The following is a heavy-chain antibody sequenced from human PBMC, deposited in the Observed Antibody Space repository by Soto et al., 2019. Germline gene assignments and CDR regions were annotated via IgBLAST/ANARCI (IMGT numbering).Heavy chain of an antibody. CDR3: ARAVYYYDSSGSGGWFDP. Sequence: SETLSLTCTVSGGSISSGDYYWSWIRQPPGKGLEWIGYIYYSGSTYYNPSLKSRVTISVDTSKYQFSLKLSSVTAADTAVYYCARAVYYYDSSGSGGWFDPWGQGTLVTVSS. CDR1: GGSISSGDYY. D-gene: IGHD3-22*01. CDR2: IYYSGST. J-gene: IGHJ5*02. V-gene: IGHV4-30-4*01.